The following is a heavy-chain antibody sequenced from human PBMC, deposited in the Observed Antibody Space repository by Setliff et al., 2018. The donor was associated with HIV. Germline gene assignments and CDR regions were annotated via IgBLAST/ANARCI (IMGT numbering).Heavy chain of an antibody. CDR1: GFTFRNFW. J-gene: IGHJ4*02. Sequence: GGSLRLSCAASGFTFRNFWMGWVRQAPGKGLEWVSYISSSRSIIYYADSVKGRFTISRDNAKNSLYLQMNSLRAEDTAIYYCTRGITAPDYWGQGILVTVSS. V-gene: IGHV3-48*01. D-gene: IGHD2-21*02. CDR2: ISSSRSII. CDR3: TRGITAPDY.